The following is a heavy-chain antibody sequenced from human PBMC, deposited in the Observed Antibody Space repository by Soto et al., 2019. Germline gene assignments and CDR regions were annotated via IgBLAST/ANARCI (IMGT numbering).Heavy chain of an antibody. V-gene: IGHV3-7*03. J-gene: IGHJ4*02. CDR3: ASSGSSPPFDY. CDR1: GFTFSSYW. Sequence: EVQLVESGGGLVQPGGSLRLSCAASGFTFSSYWMSWVRQAPGKGLEGVANIKQDGSEKYYVDSVKGRFTISRDNAKNSLYLQMNSLRAEDTAVYYCASSGSSPPFDYWGQGTLVTVSS. CDR2: IKQDGSEK. D-gene: IGHD1-26*01.